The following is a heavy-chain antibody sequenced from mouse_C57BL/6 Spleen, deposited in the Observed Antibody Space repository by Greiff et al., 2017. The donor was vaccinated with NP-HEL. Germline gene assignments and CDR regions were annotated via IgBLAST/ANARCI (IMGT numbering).Heavy chain of an antibody. Sequence: VKLMESGAELLKPGASLKLSCKATGYIFTGYCIEWVKQRPGHGLEWIGEILPGSGSSNYNEKIKGKATFTADTSSNTAYMQISSLTTEDAAIYYCARQWLLYWFVYWGQGTLVTVSA. CDR1: GYIFTGYC. V-gene: IGHV1-9*01. CDR2: ILPGSGSS. J-gene: IGHJ3*01. D-gene: IGHD2-2*01. CDR3: ARQWLLYWFVY.